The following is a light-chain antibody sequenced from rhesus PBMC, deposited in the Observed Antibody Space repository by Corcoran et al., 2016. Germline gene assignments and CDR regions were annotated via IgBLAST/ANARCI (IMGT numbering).Light chain of an antibody. J-gene: IGKJ1*01. Sequence: DIQMTQSPSSLSASVGDTVTITCRASQGIINNLAWYQQKPGKVPNLLIYSASTLQSGVPSRFSGSGSGTDFTLTIRSLRPEDFASYYCQHGYGTPWTFGQGTKVEIK. CDR1: QGIINN. CDR3: QHGYGTPWT. CDR2: SAS. V-gene: IGKV1-33*02.